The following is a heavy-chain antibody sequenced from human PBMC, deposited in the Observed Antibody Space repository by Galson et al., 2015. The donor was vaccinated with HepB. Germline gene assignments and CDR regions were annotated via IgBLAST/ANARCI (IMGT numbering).Heavy chain of an antibody. J-gene: IGHJ5*02. V-gene: IGHV4-34*01. CDR3: ARSPVPAARGYNWFDP. CDR1: GDSFNGYF. Sequence: ETLSLTCAVYGDSFNGYFWSWVRQSPEKGLEWIGEINHVGSTNYNPSLKSRVTISVDTSKNQFSVKLSSVTAADTAMYFCARSPVPAARGYNWFDPWGQGTLVTVSS. CDR2: INHVGST. D-gene: IGHD2-2*01.